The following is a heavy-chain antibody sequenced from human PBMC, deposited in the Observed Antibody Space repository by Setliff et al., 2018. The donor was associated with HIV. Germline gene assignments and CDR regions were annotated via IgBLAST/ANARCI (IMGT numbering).Heavy chain of an antibody. CDR1: GGSISSSSYY. V-gene: IGHV4-30-4*08. Sequence: SETLSLTCTVSGGSISSSSYYWNWIRQPPGKGLEWIGYITYSGSAYYNPSLKSRVTISVDTSKNQFSLRLNSVTAADTAVYYCARWGVAVAGTRGQFDYWGQGTLVTVSS. J-gene: IGHJ4*02. CDR2: ITYSGSA. CDR3: ARWGVAVAGTRGQFDY. D-gene: IGHD6-19*01.